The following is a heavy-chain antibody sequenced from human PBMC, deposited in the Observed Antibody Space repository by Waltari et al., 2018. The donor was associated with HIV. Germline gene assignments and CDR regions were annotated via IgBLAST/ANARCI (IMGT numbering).Heavy chain of an antibody. D-gene: IGHD3-3*01. CDR3: ARDKRSGYYRGAFDM. CDR2: ITSSTTII. Sequence: EVQLVESGGGLVRPGGSLRLSCAASGFAFNSYSMNWVRQAPGKGLVWLSYITSSTTIIYYADSVKGRFTISRDNAKNSLYLQMNYLRDDDTALYYCARDKRSGYYRGAFDMWGQGTMVTVSS. CDR1: GFAFNSYS. J-gene: IGHJ3*02. V-gene: IGHV3-48*02.